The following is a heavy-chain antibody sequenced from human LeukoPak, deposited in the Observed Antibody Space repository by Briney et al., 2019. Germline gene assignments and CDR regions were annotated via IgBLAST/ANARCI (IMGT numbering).Heavy chain of an antibody. CDR1: GGSTSSSTYY. V-gene: IGHV4-39*02. Sequence: SDTLSLTCIISGGSTSSSTYYWGWIRQPPGKGLEWIGTLYYSGKTYYNPSLKSRVTISIDTSKNHFSLKLSSVTAADTAVYYCARDDTGYSSGWSKDFDYWGQGTLVTVSS. CDR2: LYYSGKT. CDR3: ARDDTGYSSGWSKDFDY. J-gene: IGHJ4*02. D-gene: IGHD6-19*01.